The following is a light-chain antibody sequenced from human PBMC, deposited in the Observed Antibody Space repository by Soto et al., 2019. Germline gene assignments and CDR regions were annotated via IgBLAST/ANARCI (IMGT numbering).Light chain of an antibody. V-gene: IGKV3-20*01. J-gene: IGKJ2*01. Sequence: EIVLTQSPGTLSLSPGEGATLSGRASQSVTGTNLAWYQQRAGQAPRLLIYDAVRRATGIPDRFSGSGSGTDFTLTISRLEPEDFAVYYCHQYGSSLGTFGQGTKVEI. CDR1: QSVTGTN. CDR3: HQYGSSLGT. CDR2: DAV.